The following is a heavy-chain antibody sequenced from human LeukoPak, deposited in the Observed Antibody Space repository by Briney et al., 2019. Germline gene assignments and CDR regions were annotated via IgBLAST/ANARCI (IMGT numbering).Heavy chain of an antibody. D-gene: IGHD6-13*01. CDR2: ISASGGST. V-gene: IGHV3-23*01. CDR3: ARDKGPTYSSSWYFAFDI. CDR1: GFTFSNYV. J-gene: IGHJ3*02. Sequence: PGGSLRLSCAASGFTFSNYVMSWVRQAPGKGLEWVSSISASGGSTFYADSVKGRFTISRDNSKNTLYLQMNSLTAEDTAVYYCARDKGPTYSSSWYFAFDIWGQGTMVTVSS.